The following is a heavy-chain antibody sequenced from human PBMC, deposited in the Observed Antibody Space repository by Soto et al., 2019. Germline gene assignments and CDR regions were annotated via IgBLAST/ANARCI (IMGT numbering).Heavy chain of an antibody. CDR2: ISSSSSYI. CDR3: ARDLGRGFDILTGPRTDAFDS. V-gene: IGHV3-21*01. Sequence: PGGSLRLSCAASGFTFSSYSMNWVRQAPGKGLEWVSSISSSSSYIYYADSVKGRFTISRDNAKNSLYLQMNSLRAEDTAVYYCARDLGRGFDILTGPRTDAFDSRGQRTMDTGSS. CDR1: GFTFSSYS. J-gene: IGHJ3*02. D-gene: IGHD3-9*01.